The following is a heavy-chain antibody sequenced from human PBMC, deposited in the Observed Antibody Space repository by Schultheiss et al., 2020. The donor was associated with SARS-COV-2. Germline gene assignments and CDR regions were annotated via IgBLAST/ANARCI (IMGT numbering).Heavy chain of an antibody. J-gene: IGHJ4*02. CDR3: AKDDCSGGTCYPDY. CDR1: GGSINNGGYY. V-gene: IGHV4-31*03. Sequence: SETLSLTCTVSGGSINNGGYYWSWIRQHPRKGLEWIGYIYYSGNTYFNPSLKSRVAISLDTSKNQFSLKLSSVTAADTAVYYCAKDDCSGGTCYPDYWGQGTLVTVSS. D-gene: IGHD2-15*01. CDR2: IYYSGNT.